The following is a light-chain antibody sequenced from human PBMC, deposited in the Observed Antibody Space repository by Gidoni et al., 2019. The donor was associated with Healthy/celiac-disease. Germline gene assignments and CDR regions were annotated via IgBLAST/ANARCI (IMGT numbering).Light chain of an antibody. CDR1: QSVSSN. Sequence: ELLLSLSPATLSVSPGERATLSCRASQSVSSNLAWYQQKPGQAPRLLIYGASTRATGIPARFSGSGSGTEFTLTISSLQSEDFAVYYCQQYNNWPTWTFGQGTKVEIK. V-gene: IGKV3-15*01. J-gene: IGKJ1*01. CDR2: GAS. CDR3: QQYNNWPTWT.